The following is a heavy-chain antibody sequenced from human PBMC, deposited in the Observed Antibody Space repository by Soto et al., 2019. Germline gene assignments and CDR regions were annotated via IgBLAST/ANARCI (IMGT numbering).Heavy chain of an antibody. Sequence: GASLTIYCKGSGYRFTSYWMGGVRQAPGKGLAWMCLINPGDSDTRYSPSFQGQVTISADKSISTAYLQWSSLKASDTAMYYCARRVLGYCSSTSCQGSYYFDSWGQGNLVNGS. CDR1: GYRFTSYW. CDR3: ARRVLGYCSSTSCQGSYYFDS. D-gene: IGHD2-2*01. J-gene: IGHJ4*02. V-gene: IGHV5-51*01. CDR2: INPGDSDT.